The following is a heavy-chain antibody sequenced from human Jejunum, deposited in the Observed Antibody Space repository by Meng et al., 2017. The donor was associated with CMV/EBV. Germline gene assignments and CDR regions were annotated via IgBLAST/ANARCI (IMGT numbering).Heavy chain of an antibody. D-gene: IGHD3-16*02. J-gene: IGHJ4*02. CDR3: VRCYLD. Sequence: PLSLTCTVSSGSFSSNSYYWGWIRQPPGRGLEWIGTIYYGRSAYYNPSLKSRVTISVDTSKNQFSLKLTSVTAADTAVYYCVRCYLDWGRGTLVTVSS. V-gene: IGHV4-39*01. CDR2: IYYGRSA. CDR1: SGSFSSNSYY.